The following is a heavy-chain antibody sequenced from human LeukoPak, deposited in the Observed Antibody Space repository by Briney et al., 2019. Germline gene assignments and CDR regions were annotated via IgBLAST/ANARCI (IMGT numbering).Heavy chain of an antibody. Sequence: GGSLRLSCAASGFTFSDHYMDWVRQAPGKGLEWVARIRNKANSYTTEYAASVKGRFTIARDDSKTSLFLQMNSLKTEDTAVYYCARGYGSGPFYFDYWGQGTLVIVSS. CDR1: GFTFSDHY. J-gene: IGHJ4*02. D-gene: IGHD3-10*01. CDR2: IRNKANSYTT. CDR3: ARGYGSGPFYFDY. V-gene: IGHV3-72*01.